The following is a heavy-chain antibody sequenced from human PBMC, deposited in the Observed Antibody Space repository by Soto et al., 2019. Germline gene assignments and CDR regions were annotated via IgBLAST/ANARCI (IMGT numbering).Heavy chain of an antibody. J-gene: IGHJ2*01. V-gene: IGHV1-69*12. Sequence: QVQLVQSGAEVKKPGSSVKVSCKASGGTFSSYAISWVRQAPGQGLEWMGGIIPIFGTSNYAQKFQGRVTIPADESTSTAYMELSSLRSEDTAVYFCAGVQRWRAGSWSFDLWGRGPLVTVSS. CDR2: IIPIFGTS. CDR3: AGVQRWRAGSWSFDL. CDR1: GGTFSSYA. D-gene: IGHD6-19*01.